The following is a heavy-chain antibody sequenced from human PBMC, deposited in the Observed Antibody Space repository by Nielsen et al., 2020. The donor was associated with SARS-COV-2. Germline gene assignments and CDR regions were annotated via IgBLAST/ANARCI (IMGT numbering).Heavy chain of an antibody. Sequence: SETLSLTCAVSGDSISSSNWWCWVRPPPGGGLEWIGEIYHSGNTNYNPSPKSRVTISVDKSKNQFSLRLISVTAADTAVYYCARLLTNTGNYFRFDPWGQGTLVTVSS. J-gene: IGHJ5*02. CDR2: IYHSGNT. D-gene: IGHD1-26*01. CDR1: GDSISSSNW. CDR3: ARLLTNTGNYFRFDP. V-gene: IGHV4-4*02.